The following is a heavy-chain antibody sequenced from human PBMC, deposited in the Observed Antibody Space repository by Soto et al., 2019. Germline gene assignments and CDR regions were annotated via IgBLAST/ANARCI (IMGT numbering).Heavy chain of an antibody. CDR3: ARGYYDILTGEYPNYYYGMDV. J-gene: IGHJ6*02. V-gene: IGHV1-69*02. CDR1: GGTFNSHT. CDR2: SIPILGIP. D-gene: IGHD3-9*01. Sequence: QVQLVQSGAEVKKPGSSVRVSCKASGGTFNSHTITWLRQAPGQGLEEMGRSIPILGIPHYAQKFQDRVTINADSSTSTVYMELSSLRYEDTAVYYCARGYYDILTGEYPNYYYGMDVWGQGTTVAVSS.